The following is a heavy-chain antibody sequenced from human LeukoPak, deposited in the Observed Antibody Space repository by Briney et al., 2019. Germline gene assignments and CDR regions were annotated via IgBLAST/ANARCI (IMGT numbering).Heavy chain of an antibody. V-gene: IGHV4-59*12. D-gene: IGHD3-16*01. CDR3: ARVFTPYYYMDV. CDR2: IYYSGST. CDR1: GGSISSYY. J-gene: IGHJ6*03. Sequence: SETLSLTCTVSGGSISSYYWSWIRQPPGKGLEWIGYIYYSGSTNYNPSLKSRVTISVDTSKNQFSLKLSSVTAADTAVYYCARVFTPYYYMDVWGKGTTVTISS.